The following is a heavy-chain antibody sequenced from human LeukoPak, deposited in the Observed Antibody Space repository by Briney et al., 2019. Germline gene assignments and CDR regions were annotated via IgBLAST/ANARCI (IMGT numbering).Heavy chain of an antibody. CDR1: GGSISSSNYY. Sequence: SETLSLTCTVSGGSISSSNYYWGWIRQPPGKGLEWIASIHYSGTTYYNPSLKSRVTISVDTSKNQFSLKLSSVTAADTAVYYCARLPRLKAAFLDYWGQGTLVTVSS. J-gene: IGHJ4*02. D-gene: IGHD3-16*01. V-gene: IGHV4-39*07. CDR2: IHYSGTT. CDR3: ARLPRLKAAFLDY.